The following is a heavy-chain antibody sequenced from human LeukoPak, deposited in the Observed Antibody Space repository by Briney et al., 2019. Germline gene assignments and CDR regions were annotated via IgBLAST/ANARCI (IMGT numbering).Heavy chain of an antibody. Sequence: SETLSLTCAVYGGSFSGYYWSWIRQPPGKGLEWIGEINHSGSTNYNPSLKSRVTISVDTSKNQFSLKLSSVTAADTAVYYCARDRATYYYGMDVWGQGTTVTVSS. CDR2: INHSGST. CDR1: GGSFSGYY. CDR3: ARDRATYYYGMDV. D-gene: IGHD2-15*01. J-gene: IGHJ6*02. V-gene: IGHV4-34*01.